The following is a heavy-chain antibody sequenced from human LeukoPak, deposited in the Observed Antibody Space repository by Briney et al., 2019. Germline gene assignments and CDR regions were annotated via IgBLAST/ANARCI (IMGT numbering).Heavy chain of an antibody. V-gene: IGHV4-59*11. D-gene: IGHD3-10*01. CDR2: NDYSGST. J-gene: IGHJ6*03. CDR1: GGPISTHY. CDR3: ARGATFRGTYYMDV. Sequence: SETLSLTCIVSGGPISTHYWSWSRQPPGQGLEWIGYNDYSGSTNYNPSPKSRVTISVDTSKNQFSLKLNSVTAADTAVYYCARGATFRGTYYMDVWGKGTTVTVSS.